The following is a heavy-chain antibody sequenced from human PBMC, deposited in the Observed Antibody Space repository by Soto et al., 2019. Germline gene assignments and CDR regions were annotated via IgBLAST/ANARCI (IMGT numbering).Heavy chain of an antibody. CDR2: ISYDGSNK. D-gene: IGHD3-3*01. J-gene: IGHJ4*02. CDR1: GFTFSSYG. CDR3: AKSGSQTYFDY. V-gene: IGHV3-30*18. Sequence: GGSLRLSCAASGFTFSSYGMHWVRQAPGKGLEWVAAISYDGSNKYYADSVKGRFTISRDNSKNTLYLQMNSLRAEDTAVYYCAKSGSQTYFDYWGQGTLVTVSS.